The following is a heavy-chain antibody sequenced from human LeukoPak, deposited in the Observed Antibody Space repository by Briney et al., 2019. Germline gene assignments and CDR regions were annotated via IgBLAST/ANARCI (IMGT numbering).Heavy chain of an antibody. D-gene: IGHD6-19*01. CDR1: GGSISSSSYY. CDR3: ARIAVAGHGSIGYMDV. Sequence: SETLSLTCTVSGGSISSSSYYWGWIRHPPGKGLEWIGSIYYSGSTYYNPSLKSRVTISVDTSKNQFSLKLSSVTAADTAVYYCARIAVAGHGSIGYMDVWGKGTTVTVSS. V-gene: IGHV4-39*01. J-gene: IGHJ6*03. CDR2: IYYSGST.